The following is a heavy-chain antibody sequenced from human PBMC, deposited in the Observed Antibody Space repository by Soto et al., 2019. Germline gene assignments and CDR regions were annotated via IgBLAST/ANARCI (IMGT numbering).Heavy chain of an antibody. CDR2: IIPIFGTA. D-gene: IGHD6-13*01. Sequence: GASVKVSCKASGGTFSSYAISWVRQAPGQGLEWMGGIIPIFGTANYAQKFQGRVTITADESTSTAYMELSSLRSEDTAVYYCAKCPIAAAGPVPLDDYYGMDVWGQGTTVTVSS. J-gene: IGHJ6*02. V-gene: IGHV1-69*13. CDR3: AKCPIAAAGPVPLDDYYGMDV. CDR1: GGTFSSYA.